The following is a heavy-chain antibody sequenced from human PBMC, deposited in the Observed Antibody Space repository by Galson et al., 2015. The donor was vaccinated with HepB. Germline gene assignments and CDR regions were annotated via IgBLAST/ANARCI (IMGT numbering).Heavy chain of an antibody. CDR2: IIPIFGTA. D-gene: IGHD3-3*01. J-gene: IGHJ5*02. Sequence: SVKVSCKASGGTFSSYAISWVRQAPGQGLEWMGGIIPIFGTANYAQKFQGRVTITADESTSTAYMELSSLRSEDTAVYYCARDLSQTYYDFWSGTPTNWFSVGWFDPWGQGTLVTVSS. CDR1: GGTFSSYA. CDR3: ARDLSQTYYDFWSGTPTNWFSVGWFDP. V-gene: IGHV1-69*13.